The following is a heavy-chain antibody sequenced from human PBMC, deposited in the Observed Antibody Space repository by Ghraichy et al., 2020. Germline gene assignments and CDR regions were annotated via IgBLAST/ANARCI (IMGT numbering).Heavy chain of an antibody. D-gene: IGHD3-16*01. Sequence: SETLSLTCTVSGASITGGYWSWIRQAAGKGLEWIGRVYASGTGSYNPSLKSRLSLSLDASKNQVSLTLNTVTAADTATYDCVRDVFQWGSFRVGNWFDAWGQGTLVTVAS. J-gene: IGHJ5*02. CDR3: VRDVFQWGSFRVGNWFDA. CDR2: VYASGTG. V-gene: IGHV4-4*07. CDR1: GASITGGY.